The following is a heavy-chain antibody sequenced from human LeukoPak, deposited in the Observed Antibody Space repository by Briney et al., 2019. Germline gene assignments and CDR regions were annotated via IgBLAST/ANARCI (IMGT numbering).Heavy chain of an antibody. CDR3: ARGGGYDSVERIFDY. CDR2: IIPIFGTA. Sequence: GASVKVSCKASGGTFSSYAISWVRQAPGQGLEWMGGIIPIFGTANYAQKFQGRVTITADESTSTAYMELSSLRSEGTAVYYCARGGGYDSVERIFDYWGQGTLVTVSS. J-gene: IGHJ4*02. CDR1: GGTFSSYA. D-gene: IGHD5-12*01. V-gene: IGHV1-69*01.